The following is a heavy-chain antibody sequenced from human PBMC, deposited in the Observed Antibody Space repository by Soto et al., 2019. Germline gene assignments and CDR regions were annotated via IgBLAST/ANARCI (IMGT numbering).Heavy chain of an antibody. CDR3: AKDSVAVAGPFDY. CDR1: GFTFSSYG. CDR2: ISYDGSNK. D-gene: IGHD6-19*01. Sequence: QLQLVESGGGVVQPGRSLRLSCAASGFTFSSYGMHWVRQAPGKGLEWVAVISYDGSNKYYADSVKGRFTISRDNSKNTLYLQMNSLRAEDTAVYYCAKDSVAVAGPFDYWGQGTLVTVSS. V-gene: IGHV3-30*18. J-gene: IGHJ4*02.